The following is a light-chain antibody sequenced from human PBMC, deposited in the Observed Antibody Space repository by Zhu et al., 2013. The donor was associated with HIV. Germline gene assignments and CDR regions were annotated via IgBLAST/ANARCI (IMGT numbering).Light chain of an antibody. CDR2: VAS. V-gene: IGKV1-39*01. CDR3: QQTYTPWA. Sequence: DSEMTQSPSALSASVGDTVTITCRARDNINNFLNWYQYRPGQPPKLLISVASTLRGGVPSRFSGRGSGTEFSLTISGLQPDDFATYYCQQTYTPWAFGQGTRV. CDR1: DNINNF. J-gene: IGKJ1*01.